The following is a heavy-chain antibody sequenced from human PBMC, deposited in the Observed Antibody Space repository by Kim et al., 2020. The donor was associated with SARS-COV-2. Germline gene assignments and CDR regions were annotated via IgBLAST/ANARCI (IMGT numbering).Heavy chain of an antibody. CDR1: GFTFSSYG. D-gene: IGHD3-3*01. CDR3: AKWKSGYSPASAEYFQH. J-gene: IGHJ1*01. Sequence: GRSLRLSCAASGFTFSSYGMHWVRQAPGKGLEWVAVISYDGSNKYYADSVKGRFTISRDNSKNTLYLQMNSLRAEDTAVYYCAKWKSGYSPASAEYFQH. V-gene: IGHV3-30*18. CDR2: ISYDGSNK.